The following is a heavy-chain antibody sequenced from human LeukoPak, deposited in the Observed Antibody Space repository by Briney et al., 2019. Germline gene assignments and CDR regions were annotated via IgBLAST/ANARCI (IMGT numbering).Heavy chain of an antibody. CDR1: GLTFSSYS. J-gene: IGHJ5*02. D-gene: IGHD3-22*01. V-gene: IGHV3-21*01. CDR2: ISTRSGTYT. Sequence: KSGESLRLSCAASGLTFSSYSFHWVRRAPGKGLEWVSSISTRSGTYTYYADSVKGRFIISRDNAKNSLYLQMNSLRSDGTAVYYCASSGAISMIRNNWFDPWGQGTLVTVSA. CDR3: ASSGAISMIRNNWFDP.